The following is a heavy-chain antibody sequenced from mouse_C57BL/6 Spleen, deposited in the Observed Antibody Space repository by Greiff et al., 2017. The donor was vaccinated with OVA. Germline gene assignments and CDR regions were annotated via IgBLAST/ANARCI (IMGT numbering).Heavy chain of an antibody. Sequence: QVQLQQSGPELVKPGASVKISCKASGYAFSSSWMNWVKQRPGKGLEWIGRIYPGDGDTNYNGKFKGKATLTADKSSSTAYMQLSSLTSEDSAVYFCARGPREDYVAMDYWGQGTSVTVSS. CDR1: GYAFSSSW. D-gene: IGHD3-3*01. CDR3: ARGPREDYVAMDY. V-gene: IGHV1-82*01. J-gene: IGHJ4*01. CDR2: IYPGDGDT.